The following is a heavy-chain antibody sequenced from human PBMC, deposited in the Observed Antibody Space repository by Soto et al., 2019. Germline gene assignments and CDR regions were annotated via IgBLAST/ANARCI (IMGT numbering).Heavy chain of an antibody. Sequence: SEPQSLTSTVSGGYIRSYYWRWIRKNTGKGLEWIGYIYYSGSTNYNPSLKSRVTISVDTSKNQSSLKLSSVTAADPAVFFFAGGDYTDYYVYVLDFWVQGTTDTGS. D-gene: IGHD4-17*01. CDR3: AGGDYTDYYVYVLDF. J-gene: IGHJ6*02. CDR1: GGYIRSYY. V-gene: IGHV4-59*01. CDR2: IYYSGST.